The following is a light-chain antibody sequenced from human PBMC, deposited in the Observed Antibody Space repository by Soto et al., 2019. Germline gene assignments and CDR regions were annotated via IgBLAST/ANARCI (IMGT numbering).Light chain of an antibody. Sequence: DIQMTQSPSSLSASVGDRVTITCRASQTISNYLNWYQQTPGRAPKLLIYATSTLQSGVPSRFSGSGSGTDFTLTISRLQPEDSSTYYCQQTYSTPYTFGQGTELEIK. J-gene: IGKJ2*01. CDR3: QQTYSTPYT. CDR2: ATS. V-gene: IGKV1-39*01. CDR1: QTISNY.